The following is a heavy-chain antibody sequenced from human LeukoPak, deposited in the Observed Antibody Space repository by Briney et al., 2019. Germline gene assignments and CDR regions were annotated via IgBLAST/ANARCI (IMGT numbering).Heavy chain of an antibody. J-gene: IGHJ6*03. Sequence: ASVKVSCKASGGTFSSYAISWVRQAPGQGLEWMGWINPNSGGTNYAQKFQGRVTMTRDTSISTAYMELSRLRSDDTAVYYCARGAPYYYYYYMDVWGKGTTVTVSS. V-gene: IGHV1-2*02. CDR1: GGTFSSYA. CDR2: INPNSGGT. CDR3: ARGAPYYYYYYMDV.